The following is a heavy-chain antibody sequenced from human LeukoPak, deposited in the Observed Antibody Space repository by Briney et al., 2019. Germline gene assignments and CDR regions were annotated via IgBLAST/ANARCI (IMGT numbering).Heavy chain of an antibody. D-gene: IGHD6-6*01. CDR1: GGSFSGYY. CDR2: INHSGST. Sequence: SETLSLTCAVYGGSFSGYYWSWIRQPPGKGLEWIGEINHSGSTNYNPSLKSRVTISVDTSKNQFSLKLSSVTAADTAVYYCASIEGDSSSSRWGQGTLVTVSS. CDR3: ASIEGDSSSSR. V-gene: IGHV4-34*01. J-gene: IGHJ4*02.